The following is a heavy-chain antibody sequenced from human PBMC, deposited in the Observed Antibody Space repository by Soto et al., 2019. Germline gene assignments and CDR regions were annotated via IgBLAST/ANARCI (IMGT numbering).Heavy chain of an antibody. CDR1: GYTFTRYD. Sequence: GGSVEVSCKASGYTFTRYDINWVRQATGQGVEWMGWMIPNIGNTGYAQKFQGRVTMTRNTSISTAYMELSSLRSEDTAVYYCARDLISRHSNSYYYYYYMDVWGKGTTVTVSS. CDR2: MIPNIGNT. V-gene: IGHV1-8*01. CDR3: ARDLISRHSNSYYYYYYMDV. J-gene: IGHJ6*03. D-gene: IGHD4-4*01.